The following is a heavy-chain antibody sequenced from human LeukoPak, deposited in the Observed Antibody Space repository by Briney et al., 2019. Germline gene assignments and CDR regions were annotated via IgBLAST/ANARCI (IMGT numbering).Heavy chain of an antibody. CDR1: GFTITNFW. Sequence: GESLQISCKGSGFTITNFWIAWVRQVPGKGLEWMGLIYPGHSDIRYSPSFQGQVTISADKSISTAYLQWSSLKASDTAMYYCARSGYLFDAFDIWGQGTMVTVSS. J-gene: IGHJ3*02. D-gene: IGHD3-22*01. CDR2: IYPGHSDI. CDR3: ARSGYLFDAFDI. V-gene: IGHV5-51*01.